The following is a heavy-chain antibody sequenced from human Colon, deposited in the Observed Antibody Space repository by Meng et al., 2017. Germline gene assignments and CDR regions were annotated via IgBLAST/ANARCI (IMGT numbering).Heavy chain of an antibody. CDR2: ITSSGSTL. J-gene: IGHJ4*02. CDR3: ARDLGLGYAQGYLDY. Sequence: GESLKISCAASGFSFGSYEMNWVRQAPGKGPEWVSFITSSGSTLYYADSVKGRFTISRDNAKNALYLEMNSLRAEDTGIYYCARDLGLGYAQGYLDYWGQGTLVTVSS. D-gene: IGHD3/OR15-3a*01. CDR1: GFSFGSYE. V-gene: IGHV3-48*03.